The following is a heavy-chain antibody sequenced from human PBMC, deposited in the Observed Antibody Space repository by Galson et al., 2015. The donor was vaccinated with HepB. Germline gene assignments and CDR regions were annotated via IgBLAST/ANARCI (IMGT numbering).Heavy chain of an antibody. CDR2: ISWNSGSI. CDR3: AKDSAPRYYDFWSVVGGGFDY. D-gene: IGHD3-3*01. V-gene: IGHV3-9*01. Sequence: SLRLSCAASGFTFDDYAMHWVRQAPGKGLEWVSGISWNSGSIGYADSVKGRFTISRDNAKNSLYLQMNSLRAEDTALYYCAKDSAPRYYDFWSVVGGGFDYWGQGTLVTVSS. J-gene: IGHJ4*02. CDR1: GFTFDDYA.